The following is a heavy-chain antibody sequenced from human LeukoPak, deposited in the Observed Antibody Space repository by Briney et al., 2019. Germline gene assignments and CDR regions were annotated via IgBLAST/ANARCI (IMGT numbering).Heavy chain of an antibody. CDR1: GGSLSTYS. J-gene: IGHJ4*02. Sequence: SETLSLTCSVSGGSLSTYSWTWVRQSPGKRLEWIGSIYNGGTTNYNPSLKSRGTISTDTAKNQFSLRLRSVSAADTAIYYCARDTTVASGMEYWGQGTPVSVSS. CDR3: ARDTTVASGMEY. CDR2: IYNGGTT. D-gene: IGHD5-12*01. V-gene: IGHV4-59*01.